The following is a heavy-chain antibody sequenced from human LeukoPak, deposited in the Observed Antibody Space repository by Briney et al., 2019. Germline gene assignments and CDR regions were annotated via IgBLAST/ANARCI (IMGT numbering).Heavy chain of an antibody. CDR2: IYPGDSDT. J-gene: IGHJ4*02. D-gene: IGHD6-13*01. CDR3: ARQSGGGSSSWSPFSY. CDR1: GYSFTSYW. Sequence: GESLKISCKASGYSFTSYWIGWVRQMPGKGLEWMGIIYPGDSDTRYSPSFQGQVTISADKSISTAYLQWSSLKASDTAMYYCARQSGGGSSSWSPFSYWGQGTLVTVSS. V-gene: IGHV5-51*01.